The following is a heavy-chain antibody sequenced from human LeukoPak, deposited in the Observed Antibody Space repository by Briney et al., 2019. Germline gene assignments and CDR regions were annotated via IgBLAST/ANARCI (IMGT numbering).Heavy chain of an antibody. D-gene: IGHD2-2*01. J-gene: IGHJ3*02. Sequence: GASVKVSCKASGGTFSSYSMNWVRQAPGKGLEWVSVIYSGGSTYYADSVKGRFTISRDNSKNTLYLQMNSLRAEDTAVYYCARRPGCSSTSCYGRDAFDIWGQGTMVTVSS. CDR2: IYSGGST. CDR3: ARRPGCSSTSCYGRDAFDI. CDR1: GGTFSSYS. V-gene: IGHV3-53*01.